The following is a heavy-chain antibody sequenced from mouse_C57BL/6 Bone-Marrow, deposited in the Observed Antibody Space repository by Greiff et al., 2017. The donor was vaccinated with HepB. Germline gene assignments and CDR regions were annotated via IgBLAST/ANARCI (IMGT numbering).Heavy chain of an antibody. CDR3: ARLDYYAMDY. V-gene: IGHV5-6*01. CDR2: ISSGGSYT. Sequence: EVKVVESGGDLVKPGGSLKLSCAASGFTFSSYGMSWVRQTPDKRLEWVATISSGGSYTYYPDSVKGRFTISRDNAKNTRYLQMRSLKSEDTAMYYCARLDYYAMDYWGQGTSVTVSS. J-gene: IGHJ4*01. CDR1: GFTFSSYG.